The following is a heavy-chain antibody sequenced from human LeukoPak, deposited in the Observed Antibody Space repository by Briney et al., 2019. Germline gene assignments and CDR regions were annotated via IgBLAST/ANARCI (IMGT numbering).Heavy chain of an antibody. V-gene: IGHV1-8*01. J-gene: IGHJ4*02. CDR1: GYTFTSYD. CDR2: MNPNSGNT. CDR3: ARGYRDSSGWYKTSFFDY. Sequence: ASLKVSCKASGYTFTSYDINWVRQATGQGLEWMGWMNPNSGNTGYAQKFQGRVTMTRNTSISTGYMELSSLRSEDTAVYYCARGYRDSSGWYKTSFFDYWGQGTLVTVSS. D-gene: IGHD6-19*01.